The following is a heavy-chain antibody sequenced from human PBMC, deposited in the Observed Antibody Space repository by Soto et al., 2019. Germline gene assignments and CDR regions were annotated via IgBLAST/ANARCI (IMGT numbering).Heavy chain of an antibody. D-gene: IGHD1-26*01. Sequence: QAQLVQSGPEVKKPGASVKVSCKGSGYTFSNYGVTWVRQAPGQGLERLGWVSAYNRNTDYAQKFEDRATMTIDTSTNTAYLELRGFTPDDTAVYYCARERRWEPLLYWGQGTL. CDR1: GYTFSNYG. V-gene: IGHV1-18*01. CDR2: VSAYNRNT. CDR3: ARERRWEPLLY. J-gene: IGHJ4*02.